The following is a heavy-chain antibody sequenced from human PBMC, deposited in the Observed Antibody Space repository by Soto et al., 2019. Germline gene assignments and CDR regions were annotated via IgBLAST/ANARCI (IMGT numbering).Heavy chain of an antibody. CDR2: ISASGDST. J-gene: IGHJ4*02. CDR3: ANLDWSQLPNNFDY. D-gene: IGHD1-1*01. V-gene: IGHV3-23*01. Sequence: HPGGSLRLSCATSGVGFSNYGMSWVRQAPGKGLEWVSGISASGDSTYYADSVKGRFTISRDNSKSTLYLQLNNLRAEDTAVYYCANLDWSQLPNNFDYWGQGTLVTVSS. CDR1: GVGFSNYG.